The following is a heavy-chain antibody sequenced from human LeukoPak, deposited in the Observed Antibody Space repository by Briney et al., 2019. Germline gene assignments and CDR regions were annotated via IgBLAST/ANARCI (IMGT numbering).Heavy chain of an antibody. J-gene: IGHJ4*02. Sequence: SQTLPLTCTVSGGSISSGSYYWSWIRQPAGKGLEWIGRIYTSGSTNYNPSLKSRVTISVDTSNNQFSLRLSSVTAADTAVYYCARGPGSFTFFDYWGQGTLVTVSS. CDR1: GGSISSGSYY. CDR3: ARGPGSFTFFDY. V-gene: IGHV4-61*02. D-gene: IGHD2/OR15-2a*01. CDR2: IYTSGST.